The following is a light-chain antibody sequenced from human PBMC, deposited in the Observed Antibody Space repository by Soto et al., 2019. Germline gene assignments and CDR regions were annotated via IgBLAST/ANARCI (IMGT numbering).Light chain of an antibody. Sequence: QAVVTQEASLTVSPGGTVTLTCGSSTGAVTNGHYPYWFQQKPGQAPRTLIYDTTNRHSWTPARFSGSLLGGKAALTLSGAQPEDEAAYYCLLSYNGPYVFGTGTKVTVL. CDR1: TGAVTNGHY. CDR2: DTT. J-gene: IGLJ1*01. CDR3: LLSYNGPYV. V-gene: IGLV7-46*01.